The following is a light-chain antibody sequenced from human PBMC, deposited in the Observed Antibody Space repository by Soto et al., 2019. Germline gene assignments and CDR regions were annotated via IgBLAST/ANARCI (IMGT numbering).Light chain of an antibody. V-gene: IGKV1-5*03. Sequence: DIQMTQSPSTLCASVGDRVTITCRASQNVSRGLAWYQQKPGKAPKLLIYEASVLENGVPSRFSGSGYGTDFTLTITSLQPDDCATYYCQQYNNYPYTFGQGTKLEIK. CDR3: QQYNNYPYT. CDR2: EAS. J-gene: IGKJ2*01. CDR1: QNVSRG.